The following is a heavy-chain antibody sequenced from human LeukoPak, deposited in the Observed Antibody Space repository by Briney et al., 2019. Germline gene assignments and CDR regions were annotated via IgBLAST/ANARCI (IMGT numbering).Heavy chain of an antibody. CDR2: INPNSGRT. J-gene: IGHJ4*02. CDR1: GYTFTGYY. D-gene: IGHD3-22*01. CDR3: ARMSITMIVVVRDFDY. Sequence: ASVKVSCKASGYTFTGYYMHWVRQAPGQGLEWMGRINPNSGRTNYAQKFQGRVTMTRDTSISTAYMELSRLRSDDTAVYYCARMSITMIVVVRDFDYWGQGTLVTVSS. V-gene: IGHV1-2*06.